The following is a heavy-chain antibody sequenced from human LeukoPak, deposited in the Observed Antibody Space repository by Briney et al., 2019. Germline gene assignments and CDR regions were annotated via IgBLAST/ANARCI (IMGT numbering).Heavy chain of an antibody. V-gene: IGHV4-59*01. CDR3: ARELIGYYGSGSYYRGNWFDP. Sequence: SETLSLTCTVSGGSISSYYWNWIRQPPGKGLEWIGYIYYSGSTNYNPSLKSRVTISVDTSKNQFSLKLSSVTAADTAVYYCARELIGYYGSGSYYRGNWFDPWGQGTLVTVSS. CDR2: IYYSGST. CDR1: GGSISSYY. D-gene: IGHD3-10*01. J-gene: IGHJ5*02.